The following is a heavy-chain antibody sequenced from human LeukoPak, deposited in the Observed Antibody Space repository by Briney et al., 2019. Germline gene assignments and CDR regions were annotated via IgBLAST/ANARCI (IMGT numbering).Heavy chain of an antibody. CDR3: ARTLGVAAGSYYFDY. CDR2: IYHSGST. D-gene: IGHD6-13*01. Sequence: TSQTLSLTCTVSGGSISSGGYYWSWIRQPPGKGLEWIGYIYHSGSTYYNPSLKSRVTISVDRSKNQFSLKLSSVTAADTAVYYCARTLGVAAGSYYFDYWGQGTLVTVSS. J-gene: IGHJ4*02. V-gene: IGHV4-30-2*01. CDR1: GGSISSGGYY.